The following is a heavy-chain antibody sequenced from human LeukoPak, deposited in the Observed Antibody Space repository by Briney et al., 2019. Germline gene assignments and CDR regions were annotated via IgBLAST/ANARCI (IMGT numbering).Heavy chain of an antibody. CDR3: ARAQWLVPLPLDY. D-gene: IGHD6-19*01. V-gene: IGHV3-30*04. Sequence: GGSLRLSCAASGFTFSNYAMHWVRQAPGKGLEWVAVISYDGSNKYYADSVKGRFTISRDNSKNTLYLQMNSLRAEDTAVYYCARAQWLVPLPLDYWGQGTLVTVSS. CDR2: ISYDGSNK. J-gene: IGHJ4*02. CDR1: GFTFSNYA.